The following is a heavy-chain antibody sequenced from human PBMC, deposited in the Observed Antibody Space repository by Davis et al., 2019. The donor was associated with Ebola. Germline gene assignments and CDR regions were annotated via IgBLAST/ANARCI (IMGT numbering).Heavy chain of an antibody. V-gene: IGHV1-18*01. Sequence: AASVKVSCKASDYTFTSYGISWVRQAPGQGLEWMGWISAYNGNTNYAQKLQGRVTMTTDTSTSTAYMELRSLRSDDTAVYYCARGAWGYYYDSSGYFDYWGQGTLVTVSS. D-gene: IGHD3-22*01. CDR1: DYTFTSYG. CDR3: ARGAWGYYYDSSGYFDY. CDR2: ISAYNGNT. J-gene: IGHJ4*02.